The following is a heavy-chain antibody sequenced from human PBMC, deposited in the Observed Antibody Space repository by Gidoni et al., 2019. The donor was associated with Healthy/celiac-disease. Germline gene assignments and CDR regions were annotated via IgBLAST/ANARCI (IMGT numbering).Heavy chain of an antibody. V-gene: IGHV1-69*01. CDR2: IIPIFGTA. CDR1: GGTFSSYA. J-gene: IGHJ3*02. D-gene: IGHD5-18*01. Sequence: VQLVQSGAEVKKPGPAVKVSCKASGGTFSSYAISWVRQAPGQGLEWMGGIIPIFGTANYAQKFQGRVTITADESTSTAYMELSSLRSEDTAVYYCARALDIQLWFSAFDIWGQGTMVTVSS. CDR3: ARALDIQLWFSAFDI.